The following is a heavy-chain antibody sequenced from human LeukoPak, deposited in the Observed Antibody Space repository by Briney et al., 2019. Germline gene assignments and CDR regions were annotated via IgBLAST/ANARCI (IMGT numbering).Heavy chain of an antibody. CDR2: IYYSGST. CDR1: GGSISPYY. V-gene: IGHV4-59*01. CDR3: ARPKRDDVGNSFYYYGMDV. J-gene: IGHJ6*02. D-gene: IGHD4-23*01. Sequence: PSETLSLTCTVSGGSISPYYWNWIRQPPGKGLEWIGYIYYSGSTNYNPSLKSRVTVSIDTSKNQSSLKLSSVIAADTAVYYCARPKRDDVGNSFYYYGMDVWGQGTTVTVSS.